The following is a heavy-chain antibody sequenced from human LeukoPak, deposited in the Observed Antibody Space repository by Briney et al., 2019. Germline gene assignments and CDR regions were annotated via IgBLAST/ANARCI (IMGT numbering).Heavy chain of an antibody. J-gene: IGHJ5*02. D-gene: IGHD1-14*01. CDR2: INRSGGST. CDR3: ARGLTMEDSWFDP. CDR1: GYTFTSYY. Sequence: GASVKVSCKASGYTFTSYYMHWVRQAPGQGLEWMGIINRSGGSTSYAQKFQGRVTMTRDMSTSTVYMELSSLRSEDTAVYYCARGLTMEDSWFDPWGQGTLVTVSS. V-gene: IGHV1-46*01.